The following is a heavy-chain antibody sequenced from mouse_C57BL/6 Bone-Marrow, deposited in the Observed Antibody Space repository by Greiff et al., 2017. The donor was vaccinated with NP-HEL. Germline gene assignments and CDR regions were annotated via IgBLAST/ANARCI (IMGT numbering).Heavy chain of an antibody. CDR1: GFTFSSYA. CDR2: ISDGGSYT. D-gene: IGHD2-4*01. CDR3: ASTYDYDGAMDY. V-gene: IGHV5-4*01. Sequence: EVHLVESGGGLVKPGGSLKLSCAASGFTFSSYAMSWVRQTPEKRLEWVATISDGGSYTYYPDNVKGRFTISRDNAKNNLYLQMSHLKSEDTAMYYCASTYDYDGAMDYWGQGTSVTVSS. J-gene: IGHJ4*01.